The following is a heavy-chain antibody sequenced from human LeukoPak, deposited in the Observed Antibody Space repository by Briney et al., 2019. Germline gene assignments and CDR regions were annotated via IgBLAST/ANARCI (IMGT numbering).Heavy chain of an antibody. D-gene: IGHD3-22*01. Sequence: PSETLSLTCTVSGGSISSSSYYWGWIRQPPGKGMEWIGSIYYSGSTYYNPSLKSRVTISVDTSKNQFSLKLGSVTAADTAVYYCARDNTYYYDSSGYPWGQGTLVTVSS. J-gene: IGHJ5*02. V-gene: IGHV4-39*07. CDR2: IYYSGST. CDR3: ARDNTYYYDSSGYP. CDR1: GGSISSSSYY.